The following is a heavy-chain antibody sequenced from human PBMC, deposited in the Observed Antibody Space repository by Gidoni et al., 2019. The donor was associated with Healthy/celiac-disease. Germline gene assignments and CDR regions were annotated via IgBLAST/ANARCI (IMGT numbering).Heavy chain of an antibody. V-gene: IGHV4-39*01. CDR1: GGSISSSSYY. D-gene: IGHD6-19*01. CDR2: MYYSGST. J-gene: IGHJ4*02. CDR3: ARQKGQWLAPFDY. Sequence: QLQLQESGPGLVNPSETLSLTFTVPGGSISSSSYYWGWIRQPPGKGLEWIGSMYYSGSTRYNPSLKSRVTTSVDTSKNQFSLKLSSVTAADTAVYYCARQKGQWLAPFDYWGQGTLVTVSS.